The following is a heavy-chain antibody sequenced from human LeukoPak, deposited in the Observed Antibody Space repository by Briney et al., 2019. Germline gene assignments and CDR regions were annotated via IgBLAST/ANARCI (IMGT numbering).Heavy chain of an antibody. Sequence: GGSLRLSCAASGFTFSSYSMNWVRQAPGKGLEWVSSISSSSSYIYYADSVKGRFTISRDNAKNSLYLQMNSLRAEDTAVYYCARKGPDYYMDVWGKGTTVTVPS. CDR1: GFTFSSYS. CDR3: ARKGPDYYMDV. V-gene: IGHV3-21*01. CDR2: ISSSSSYI. J-gene: IGHJ6*03.